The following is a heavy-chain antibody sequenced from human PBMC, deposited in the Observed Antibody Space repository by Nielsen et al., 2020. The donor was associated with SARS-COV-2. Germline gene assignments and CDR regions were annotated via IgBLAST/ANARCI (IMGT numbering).Heavy chain of an antibody. J-gene: IGHJ5*02. V-gene: IGHV3-53*01. Sequence: WIRQPAGKGLEWGSVIYSCGSTYYANSVKSRFSISRDNSKNTLYLQMNSLRDEDTAVYYFARAYDYGAYGSWGQGTLVTVSS. D-gene: IGHD4-17*01. CDR2: IYSCGST. CDR3: ARAYDYGAYGS.